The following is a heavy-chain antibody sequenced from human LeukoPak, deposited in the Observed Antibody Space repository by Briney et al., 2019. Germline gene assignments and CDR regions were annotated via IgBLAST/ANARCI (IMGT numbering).Heavy chain of an antibody. CDR2: ISGSGGST. D-gene: IGHD5-12*01. V-gene: IGHV3-23*01. J-gene: IGHJ4*02. Sequence: GGSLRLSCAASGFTFSSFAMSWVRQAQGKGLEWVSTISGSGGSTDYADSVKGRFTISRDNSKNTLYLQMNSLRAEDTAVYYCAKSSRQYRGGVDCWGQGILVTVSS. CDR1: GFTFSSFA. CDR3: AKSSRQYRGGVDC.